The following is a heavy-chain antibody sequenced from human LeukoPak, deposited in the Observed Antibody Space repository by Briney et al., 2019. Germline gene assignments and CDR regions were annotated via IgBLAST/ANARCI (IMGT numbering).Heavy chain of an antibody. Sequence: GASVKVSCKASGYTFTSYGISWVRQAPGQGLEWMGWISAYNGNTNYAQKLQGRVTMTTDTSTSTAYMELRSLRSEDTAVYYCARDRPPDLTGPNDAFDIWGQGTMVTVSS. CDR2: ISAYNGNT. CDR1: GYTFTSYG. D-gene: IGHD3-9*01. V-gene: IGHV1-18*01. J-gene: IGHJ3*02. CDR3: ARDRPPDLTGPNDAFDI.